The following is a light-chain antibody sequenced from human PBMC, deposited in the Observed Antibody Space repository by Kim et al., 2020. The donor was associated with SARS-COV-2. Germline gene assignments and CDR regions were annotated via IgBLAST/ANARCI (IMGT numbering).Light chain of an antibody. CDR3: QQYGSSALT. Sequence: FPVERADPSSTASQSVVRSYSACDQRKHGQAPRLPIYGARSRGTGIPDRFSVSGSGTDFTLTISRLEPEEFAVYYCQQYGSSALTFCGGTKVYIK. CDR2: GAR. J-gene: IGKJ4*01. CDR1: QSVVRSY. V-gene: IGKV3-20*01.